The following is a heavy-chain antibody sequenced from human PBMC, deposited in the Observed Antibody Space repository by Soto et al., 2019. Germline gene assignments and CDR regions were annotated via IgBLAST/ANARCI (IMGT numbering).Heavy chain of an antibody. CDR2: IYHSGST. V-gene: IGHV4-30-2*01. CDR1: GGSISSSGYS. J-gene: IGHJ4*02. D-gene: IGHD3-22*01. Sequence: SENLSLTCAVSGGSISSSGYSWSWIRQPPGKGLEWIGYIYHSGSTYYNPSLKSRVTISVDRSKNQFSLKLSSVTAADTAVYYCARAHNYYDSSGYYPTNYFDYWGQGTLVTVSS. CDR3: ARAHNYYDSSGYYPTNYFDY.